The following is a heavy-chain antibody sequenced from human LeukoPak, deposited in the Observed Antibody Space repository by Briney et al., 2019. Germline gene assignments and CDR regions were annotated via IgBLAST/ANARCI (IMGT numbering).Heavy chain of an antibody. J-gene: IGHJ2*01. V-gene: IGHV4-34*01. CDR2: INHSGST. Sequence: SETLSLTCAVYGGSFSGYYWSWIRQPPGKGLEWIGEINHSGSTNYNPSLKSRVTMSVDTSKNQFSLSLTSVTAADTAVYYCARTTAHWYFDLWGRGTLVSVSS. CDR1: GGSFSGYY. D-gene: IGHD2-21*02. CDR3: ARTTAHWYFDL.